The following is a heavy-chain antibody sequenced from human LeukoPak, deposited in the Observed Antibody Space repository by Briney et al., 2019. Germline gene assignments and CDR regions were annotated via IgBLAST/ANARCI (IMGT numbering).Heavy chain of an antibody. V-gene: IGHV3-11*01. CDR3: ARGIGSSSILDF. Sequence: GRSLRLSCAASGFTFTVYYMSWIRQAPGKGLECISYITVGGGVTYYADSVNGRFTVSRDSAKNSQSLHMDSLRVEDTAVYYCARGIGSSSILDFWGQGTLVTVSS. CDR1: GFTFTVYY. J-gene: IGHJ4*02. CDR2: ITVGGGVT. D-gene: IGHD6-6*01.